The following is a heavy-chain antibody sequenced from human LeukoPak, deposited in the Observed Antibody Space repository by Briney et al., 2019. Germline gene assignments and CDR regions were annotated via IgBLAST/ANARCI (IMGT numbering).Heavy chain of an antibody. CDR2: ISSSSTI. CDR1: GFTFSSYS. V-gene: IGHV3-48*04. CDR3: ARSYDSSGYYLDWFDP. D-gene: IGHD3-22*01. J-gene: IGHJ5*02. Sequence: GGSLRLSCAASGFTFSSYSMNWVRQAPGKGLEWVSYISSSSTIYYADSVKGRFTISRDNAKNSLYLQMNSLRAEDTAVYYCARSYDSSGYYLDWFDPWGQGTLVTVSS.